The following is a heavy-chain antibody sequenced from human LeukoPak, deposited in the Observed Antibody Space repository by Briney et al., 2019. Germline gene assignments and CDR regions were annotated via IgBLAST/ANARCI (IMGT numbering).Heavy chain of an antibody. J-gene: IGHJ4*02. CDR2: IWYDGSNK. CDR3: VSFYETY. D-gene: IGHD2/OR15-2a*01. V-gene: IGHV3-33*08. Sequence: GGSLRLSCAASGFTFSNAWMNWVRQAPGKGLEWVAVIWYDGSNKYYADSVKGRFTISRDNSKNTLYLQMNSLRAEDTAVYYCVSFYETYWGRGTLVTVSS. CDR1: GFTFSNAW.